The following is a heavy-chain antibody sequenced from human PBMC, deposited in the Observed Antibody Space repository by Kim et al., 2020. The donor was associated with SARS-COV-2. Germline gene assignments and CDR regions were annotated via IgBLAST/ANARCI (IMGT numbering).Heavy chain of an antibody. J-gene: IGHJ4*02. CDR3: AGDAYGQPKRYDY. V-gene: IGHV3-53*01. Sequence: ADTVKGRLPVSRDGAKNTLYLKMNSLRAEDTAVYYCAGDAYGQPKRYDYWGRGTLVTVSS. D-gene: IGHD3-16*01.